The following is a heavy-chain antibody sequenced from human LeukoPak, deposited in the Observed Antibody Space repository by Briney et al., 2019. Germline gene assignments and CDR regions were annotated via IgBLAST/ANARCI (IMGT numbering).Heavy chain of an antibody. CDR2: ISYDGSNK. CDR3: ARDGAVTGFYFDY. Sequence: PGGSLRLSCAASGFTFSSYGMHWVRQAPGKGLEWVAVISYDGSNKYYADSVKGRFTISRDNSKNTLYLQMNSLRAEDTAVYYCARDGAVTGFYFDYWGQGTLVTVSS. D-gene: IGHD3-16*01. CDR1: GFTFSSYG. J-gene: IGHJ4*02. V-gene: IGHV3-30*03.